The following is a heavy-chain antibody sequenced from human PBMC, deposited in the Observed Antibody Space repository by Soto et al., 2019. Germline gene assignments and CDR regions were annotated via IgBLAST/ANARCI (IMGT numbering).Heavy chain of an antibody. D-gene: IGHD6-19*01. CDR2: TRNKANSYTT. CDR3: ARGPSSGWYEYYYFDY. J-gene: IGHJ4*02. V-gene: IGHV3-72*01. CDR1: GFTFSDHY. Sequence: EVQLVESGGGLVQPGGSLRLSCAASGFTFSDHYMDWVRQAPGKGLEWVGRTRNKANSYTTEYAASVKGRFTISRDDSKNSLYLQMNSLKTEVTAVYYCARGPSSGWYEYYYFDYWGQGTLVTVSS.